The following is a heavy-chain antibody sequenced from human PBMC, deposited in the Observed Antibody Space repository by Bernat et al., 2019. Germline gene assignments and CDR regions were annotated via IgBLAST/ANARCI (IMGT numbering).Heavy chain of an antibody. Sequence: QVQLVESGGGVVQPGRSLRLSCAASGFTFSSYGMHWVRQAPGKGLEWVAVISYDGSNKYYADSVKGRFTISRDNSKNTLYLQMNSLRAEDTAVYYCAKESRRGDVCPLSLDIWGQGTMVTVSS. CDR3: AKESRRGDVCPLSLDI. V-gene: IGHV3-30*18. CDR2: ISYDGSNK. CDR1: GFTFSSYG. D-gene: IGHD2-8*01. J-gene: IGHJ3*02.